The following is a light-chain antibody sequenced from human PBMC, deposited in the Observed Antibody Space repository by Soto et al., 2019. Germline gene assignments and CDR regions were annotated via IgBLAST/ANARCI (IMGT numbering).Light chain of an antibody. CDR1: QSISSY. V-gene: IGKV1-39*01. CDR3: QQSYSTPPG. CDR2: AAS. Sequence: DIQMTQSPSSLSASVGDRVTITCRASQSISSYLNWYQQKPGKAPKILIYAASSLQSGVPSRFSGSGSGTDFTLTISSLQPEDFATYYCQQSYSTPPGFGQGTKVEIK. J-gene: IGKJ1*01.